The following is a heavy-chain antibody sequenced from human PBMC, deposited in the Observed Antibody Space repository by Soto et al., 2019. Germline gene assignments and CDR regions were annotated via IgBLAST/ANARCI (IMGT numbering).Heavy chain of an antibody. D-gene: IGHD3-16*01. CDR3: ARPTLDRPKYYGLDV. Sequence: EVQLVESGGGLVQPGGSLRLSCAASGFTLSDYSMNWVRQAPGKGLEWISFINSGSDTIYFGGSVKARFTISRDKAKNALYLQRSRLRGDDTAVYYCARPTLDRPKYYGLDVWGQGPTVTVSS. J-gene: IGHJ6*02. CDR2: INSGSDTI. CDR1: GFTLSDYS. V-gene: IGHV3-48*01.